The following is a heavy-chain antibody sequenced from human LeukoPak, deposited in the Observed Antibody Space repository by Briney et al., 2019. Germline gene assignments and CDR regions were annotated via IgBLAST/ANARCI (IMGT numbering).Heavy chain of an antibody. CDR1: GFPFSSHA. D-gene: IGHD2-15*01. Sequence: PGGSLRLSCAASGFPFSSHAMSWVGQPPGKGLKWVAAISNGKTYYADSVRGCFAISRDDSTNTVYLHMNSLRDEDTALYHCVREAGYCAPVCVKTNWFDPWGQGTLVTVSS. J-gene: IGHJ5*02. CDR3: VREAGYCAPVCVKTNWFDP. V-gene: IGHV3-23*01. CDR2: ISNGKT.